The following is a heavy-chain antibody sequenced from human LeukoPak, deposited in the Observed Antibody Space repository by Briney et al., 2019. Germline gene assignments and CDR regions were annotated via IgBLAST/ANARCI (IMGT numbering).Heavy chain of an antibody. J-gene: IGHJ5*02. CDR1: GGSISSYY. CDR2: IFYSGRT. D-gene: IGHD6-13*01. CDR3: ARLRQQLVRNNWFDP. V-gene: IGHV4-59*04. Sequence: SETLSLTCTVSGGSISSYYWGWIRQPPGKGLEWIGNIFYSGRTYYNPSLKSRVTISVDTSKNQFSLKLSSVTAADTAVYYCARLRQQLVRNNWFDPWGQGTLVTVSS.